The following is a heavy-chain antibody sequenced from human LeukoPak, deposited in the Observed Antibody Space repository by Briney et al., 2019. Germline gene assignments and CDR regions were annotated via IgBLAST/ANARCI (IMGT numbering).Heavy chain of an antibody. J-gene: IGHJ5*02. CDR2: ISAYNGNT. V-gene: IGHV1-18*01. D-gene: IGHD3-3*01. CDR3: ARDHKGFWSGYYSYNWFDP. Sequence: ASVKVSCKASGYTFTSYGISWVRQAPGQGLEWMGWISAYNGNTNYAQKLQGRVTMTTDTSTSTAYMELRSLRSDGTAVYYCARDHKGFWSGYYSYNWFDPWGQGTLVTVSS. CDR1: GYTFTSYG.